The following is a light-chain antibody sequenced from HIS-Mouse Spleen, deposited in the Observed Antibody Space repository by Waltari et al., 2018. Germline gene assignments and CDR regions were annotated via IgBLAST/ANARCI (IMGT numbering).Light chain of an antibody. CDR2: WAS. V-gene: IGKV4-1*01. CDR1: KSVLYSSNTNNY. J-gene: IGKJ4*01. Sequence: DIVMTQSPDSLAVSLGERATINCKSSKSVLYSSNTNNYLAWYQQKPGQPPKLLIYWASTRESGVPDRFSGSGSGTDFTLTISSLQAEDVAVYYCQQYYSTPLTFGGGTKVEIK. CDR3: QQYYSTPLT.